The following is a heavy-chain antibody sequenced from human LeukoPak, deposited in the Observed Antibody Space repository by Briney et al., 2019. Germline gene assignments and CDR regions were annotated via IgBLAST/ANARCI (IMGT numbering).Heavy chain of an antibody. CDR2: INPSGGSA. V-gene: IGHV1-46*03. D-gene: IGHD3-3*01. J-gene: IGHJ6*03. CDR3: ARGDKLRFLEFYYYYMDV. Sequence: ASVKVSCKASGYTFTSYYMHWVRQAPGQGLEWVGIINPSGGSASYAQKFQGRVTMTRDTSTSTVYMELSRLRSEDTAVYYCARGDKLRFLEFYYYYMDVWGKGTTVTVSS. CDR1: GYTFTSYY.